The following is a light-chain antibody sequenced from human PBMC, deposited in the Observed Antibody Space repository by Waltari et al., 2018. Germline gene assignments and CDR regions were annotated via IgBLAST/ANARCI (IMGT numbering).Light chain of an antibody. V-gene: IGLV3-19*01. CDR1: SLRSCY. CDR3: HSRDASGVGGS. Sequence: SSQLPQHPTVAVAIGPAVRIPCRADSLRSCYESGYQQKPGPAPILVIFDKNNRPAGVPDRYSGSSSENTAVFTITGAQAEAEAAYYCHSRDASGVGGSFGGGTKLTVL. J-gene: IGLJ2*01. CDR2: DKN.